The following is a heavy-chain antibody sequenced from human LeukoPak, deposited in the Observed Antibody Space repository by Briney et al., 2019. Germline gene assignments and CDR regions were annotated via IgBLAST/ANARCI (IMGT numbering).Heavy chain of an antibody. D-gene: IGHD3/OR15-3a*01. J-gene: IGHJ4*02. Sequence: GASVKVSCKASGYTFTSYGISWVRQAPGQGLEWMGWISAYNGNTNYAQTLQGRVTMTTDTSTSTAYTELRSLRSDDTAAYYCTRCDLDGAGTFFDYWGQGTLVTVSS. CDR3: TRCDLDGAGTFFDY. V-gene: IGHV1-18*01. CDR1: GYTFTSYG. CDR2: ISAYNGNT.